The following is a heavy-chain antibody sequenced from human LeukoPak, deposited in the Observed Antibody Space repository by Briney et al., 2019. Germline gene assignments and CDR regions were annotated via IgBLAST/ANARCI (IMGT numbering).Heavy chain of an antibody. CDR1: GGSISSRSYY. V-gene: IGHV4-61*02. Sequence: SETLSLTCTVSGGSISSRSYYWGWIRQPPGKGLEWIGRIYTSGSTNYNPSLKSRVTISVDTSKNQFSLKLSSVTAADTAVYYCARVKVGWLNWFDPWGQGTLVTVSS. D-gene: IGHD3-22*01. J-gene: IGHJ5*02. CDR3: ARVKVGWLNWFDP. CDR2: IYTSGST.